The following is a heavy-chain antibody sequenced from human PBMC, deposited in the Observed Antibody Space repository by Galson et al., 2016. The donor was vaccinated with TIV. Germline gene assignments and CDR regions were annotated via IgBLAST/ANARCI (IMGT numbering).Heavy chain of an antibody. V-gene: IGHV1-69*05. CDR1: GITFSSYA. CDR3: GKYISVDYKEAFDI. D-gene: IGHD4-11*01. CDR2: IIRIFGTS. Sequence: SVKVSCKASGITFSSYAVSRVRQAPGQGLEWMGGIIRIFGTSNYAQKFQGRVTITTDESTRTAYMELSSLTSEDTAVYFCGKYISVDYKEAFDIWGQGTMVTVSS. J-gene: IGHJ3*02.